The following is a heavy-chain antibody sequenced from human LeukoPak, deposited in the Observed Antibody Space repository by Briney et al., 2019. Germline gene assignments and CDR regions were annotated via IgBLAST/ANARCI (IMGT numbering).Heavy chain of an antibody. CDR1: GGSISSSSYY. Sequence: PSETLSLTCNVSGGSISSSSYYWGWIRQPPGKGLEWIGYIYHSGSTNSNPSLKSRVTISVDTPKNQFSLKLSSVTAADTAVYYCAREYRWLQHRFDYWGQGTLVTVSS. D-gene: IGHD5-24*01. CDR2: IYHSGST. CDR3: AREYRWLQHRFDY. V-gene: IGHV4-61*05. J-gene: IGHJ4*02.